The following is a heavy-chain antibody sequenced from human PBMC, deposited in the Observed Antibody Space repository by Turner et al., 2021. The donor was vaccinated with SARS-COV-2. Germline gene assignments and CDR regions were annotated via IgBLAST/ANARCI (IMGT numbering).Heavy chain of an antibody. J-gene: IGHJ6*02. V-gene: IGHV1-2*02. CDR2: INPNSGGT. D-gene: IGHD5-18*01. CDR1: GYTFTGYY. CDR3: ARSRYTYGSYYYYGMDV. Sequence: QVQLVHSGAEVKKPGASVKVSCKASGYTFTGYYMHWVRQAPGQGLEWMGWINPNSGGTNYAQKFQGRVTMTWDTSISTAYMELSRLRSDDTAVYYCARSRYTYGSYYYYGMDVWGQGTTVTVSS.